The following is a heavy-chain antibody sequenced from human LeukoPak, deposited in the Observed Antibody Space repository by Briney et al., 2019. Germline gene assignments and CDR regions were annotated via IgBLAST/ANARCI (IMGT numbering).Heavy chain of an antibody. Sequence: PGGSLRLSCAASGFTFSSYGMHWVRQAPGKGLEWVAVIWYDGSNKYYADSVKGRFTISRDNSKNTLYLQMNRLRAEDTPVYYCARVLSQYYYYYGMDVWGQGTTVTVSS. CDR2: IWYDGSNK. D-gene: IGHD3-10*01. CDR1: GFTFSSYG. J-gene: IGHJ6*02. V-gene: IGHV3-33*01. CDR3: ARVLSQYYYYYGMDV.